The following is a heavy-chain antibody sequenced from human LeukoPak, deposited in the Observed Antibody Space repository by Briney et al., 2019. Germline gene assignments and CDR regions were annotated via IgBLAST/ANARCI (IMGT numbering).Heavy chain of an antibody. Sequence: ASVKVSCKASGYTFTSYDISWVRQAPGQGLECMGWISAYNGNTNYAQKFQGRVTMTTYTSTSTAYMELRSLRSDDTAVYYCARVPGYSSGWYPIDYWGQGTLVTVSP. J-gene: IGHJ4*02. CDR1: GYTFTSYD. CDR3: ARVPGYSSGWYPIDY. D-gene: IGHD6-19*01. V-gene: IGHV1-18*01. CDR2: ISAYNGNT.